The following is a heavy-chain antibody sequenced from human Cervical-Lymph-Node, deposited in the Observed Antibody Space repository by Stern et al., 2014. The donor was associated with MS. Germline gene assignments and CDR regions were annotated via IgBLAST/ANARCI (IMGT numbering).Heavy chain of an antibody. D-gene: IGHD1-14*01. Sequence: QVQLVESGAEVKKPGSSVKVSCKASGGTFSSYAISWVRQAPGQGLEWMGGVIPLFGTANYAQKFQGRVTFTADESTSTAYMELSSLRSEDTAVYYCARNQPDYYYYGMDVWGQGTTVTVSS. CDR2: VIPLFGTA. J-gene: IGHJ6*02. CDR3: ARNQPDYYYYGMDV. CDR1: GGTFSSYA. V-gene: IGHV1-69*01.